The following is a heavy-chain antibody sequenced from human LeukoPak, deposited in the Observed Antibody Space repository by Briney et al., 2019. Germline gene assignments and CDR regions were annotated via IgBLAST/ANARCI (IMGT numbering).Heavy chain of an antibody. CDR3: ARRPDGTSHFDY. D-gene: IGHD6-6*01. Sequence: LRLSCAASGFTFSDYYMSWIRQPPGKGLEWIGYVYYSGSTNYNPSLKSRVTISVDTSKKQFSLKLSSVTAADTAVYYCARRPDGTSHFDYWGQGTLVTVSS. CDR1: GFTFSDYY. J-gene: IGHJ4*02. CDR2: VYYSGST. V-gene: IGHV4-59*08.